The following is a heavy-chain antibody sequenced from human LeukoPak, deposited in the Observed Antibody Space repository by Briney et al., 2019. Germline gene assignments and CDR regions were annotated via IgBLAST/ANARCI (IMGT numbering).Heavy chain of an antibody. Sequence: ASVKVSCKASGYTLTSYYMHWVRQAPGQGLEWMGIINPSSSSTSYAQKFQGRVTMTRDTSTSTVYMELSSLRSEDTAVYYCARGYYDSSGYQGNDYWGQGTLVTVSS. CDR1: GYTLTSYY. V-gene: IGHV1-46*01. D-gene: IGHD3-22*01. J-gene: IGHJ4*02. CDR3: ARGYYDSSGYQGNDY. CDR2: INPSSSST.